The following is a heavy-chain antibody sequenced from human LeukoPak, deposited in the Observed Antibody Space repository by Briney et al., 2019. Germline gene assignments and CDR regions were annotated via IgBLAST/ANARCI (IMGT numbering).Heavy chain of an antibody. CDR2: IYYSGST. CDR3: ARHRLYDSTGYYYDFDY. Sequence: SETLSLTCTVSGYSIGSGYYWGWIRQPPGKVLEWIGSIYYSGSTYDNPSLKSRVTISLDTSKNQFSLKLSSVTASDTAVYYCARHRLYDSTGYYYDFDYWGQGTLVTVSS. J-gene: IGHJ4*02. D-gene: IGHD3-22*01. V-gene: IGHV4-38-2*02. CDR1: GYSIGSGYY.